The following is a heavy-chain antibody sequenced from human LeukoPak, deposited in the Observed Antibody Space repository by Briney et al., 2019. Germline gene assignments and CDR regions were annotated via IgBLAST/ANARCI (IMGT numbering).Heavy chain of an antibody. CDR3: ARGEAARYYYGSGSYYY. V-gene: IGHV5-51*07. CDR2: IYPGDSDS. CDR1: GYSFTSYW. J-gene: IGHJ4*02. D-gene: IGHD3-10*01. Sequence: GETLKISCKGSGYSFTSYWIGWVHQMPGKGLEWMGIIYPGDSDSRYSPSFQGQVTISADKSISTAYLQWSSLRASDTAMYYCARGEAARYYYGSGSYYYWGQGTLVTVSS.